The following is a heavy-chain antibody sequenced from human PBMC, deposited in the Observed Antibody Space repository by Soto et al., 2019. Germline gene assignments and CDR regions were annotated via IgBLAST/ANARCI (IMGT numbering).Heavy chain of an antibody. J-gene: IGHJ6*02. V-gene: IGHV1-8*01. CDR3: AVAGSRGYYYYYYGMDV. Sequence: QVQLVQSGAEVKKPGASVKVSCKASGYTFTSYDINWVRQATGQGLEWMGWMSPNSGNTGYAQKFQGRVTMTRNTSISTAYMELSSLRSEDTAVYYYAVAGSRGYYYYYYGMDVWGQGTTVTVSS. CDR2: MSPNSGNT. D-gene: IGHD6-19*01. CDR1: GYTFTSYD.